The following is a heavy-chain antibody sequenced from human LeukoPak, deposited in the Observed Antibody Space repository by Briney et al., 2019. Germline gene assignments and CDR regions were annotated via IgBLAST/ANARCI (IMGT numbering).Heavy chain of an antibody. Sequence: ASVKVSCKASGYTFSSYGISWVRQAPGQGLEWMGWISTYNGNTNYAQKLQGRVTMTTDISTSTAYMELRSLRSDDTAVYHCARVGSGWYGLEIRKSWFDPWGQGTLVTVSS. V-gene: IGHV1-18*04. CDR1: GYTFSSYG. CDR2: ISTYNGNT. J-gene: IGHJ5*02. D-gene: IGHD6-19*01. CDR3: ARVGSGWYGLEIRKSWFDP.